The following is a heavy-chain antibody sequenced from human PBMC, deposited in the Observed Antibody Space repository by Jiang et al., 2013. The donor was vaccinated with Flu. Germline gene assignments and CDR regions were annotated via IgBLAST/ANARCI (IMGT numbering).Heavy chain of an antibody. J-gene: IGHJ4*02. D-gene: IGHD3-10*01. CDR3: ARAIGGYSYGPVDH. V-gene: IGHV1-69*01. CDR2: IIPIFGTT. CDR1: GGTVTSYA. Sequence: SGAEVKKPGLSVRVSCKASGGTVTSYAMNWVRQAPGQGLEWVGGIIPIFGTTDFAQKFQGRVSIIADESTSTVYMELRSLRFDDTAVYYCARAIGGYSYGPVDHWGQGTLVIVTS.